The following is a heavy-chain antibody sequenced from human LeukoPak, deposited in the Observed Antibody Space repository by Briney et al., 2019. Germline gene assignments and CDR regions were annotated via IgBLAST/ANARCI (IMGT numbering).Heavy chain of an antibody. J-gene: IGHJ4*02. CDR1: GFTFSSYS. CDR2: ISSSSSYI. V-gene: IGHV3-21*06. D-gene: IGHD4/OR15-4a*01. Sequence: PGGSLRLSCAASGFTFSSYSMNWVRQAPGKGLEWVSSISSSSSYIYYADSVKGRFTISRDNAKNSMYLQMNSLRAEDTGVYYCARDRGSYGAAYFFDYWGQGILVTVSS. CDR3: ARDRGSYGAAYFFDY.